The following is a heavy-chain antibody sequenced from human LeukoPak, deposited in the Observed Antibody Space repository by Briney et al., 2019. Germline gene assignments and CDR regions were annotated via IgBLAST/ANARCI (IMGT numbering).Heavy chain of an antibody. Sequence: SETLSLTRTVSGGSISSYYWSWIRQPPGKGLEWIGYIYYSGTTNYNPSLKSRVTISVDTSKNQFSLKLSSVTAADTAVYYCARDRGSYGYLDYWGQGTLVTVSS. CDR3: ARDRGSYGYLDY. J-gene: IGHJ4*02. CDR2: IYYSGTT. CDR1: GGSISSYY. D-gene: IGHD3-16*01. V-gene: IGHV4-59*01.